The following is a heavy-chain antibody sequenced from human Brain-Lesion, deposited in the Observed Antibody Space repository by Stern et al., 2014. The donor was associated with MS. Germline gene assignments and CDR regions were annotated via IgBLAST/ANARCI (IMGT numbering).Heavy chain of an antibody. J-gene: IGHJ6*02. V-gene: IGHV4-31*03. CDR2: IYYSGTT. Sequence: VQLVESGPGLVKPSQTLSLTCTVSGGSVSSDNYYWTWIRQHPGKGLEWIGPIYYSGTTYCNPSLKSRVTISIDTSKNQFSLNLNSVTAADTAMYYCARDQFTTSLDVWGQGTTVTVSS. CDR3: ARDQFTTSLDV. D-gene: IGHD2-2*01. CDR1: GGSVSSDNYY.